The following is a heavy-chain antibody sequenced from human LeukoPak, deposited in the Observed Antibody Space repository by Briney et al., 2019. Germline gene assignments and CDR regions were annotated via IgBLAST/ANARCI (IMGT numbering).Heavy chain of an antibody. CDR1: GYTFTSYG. J-gene: IGHJ3*02. CDR2: ISAYNGNT. CDR3: ARVIGGGKNAFDI. Sequence: ASVKVSCKASGYTFTSYGISWVRQAPGQGLEWMGWISAYNGNTNYAQKLQGRVTITADESTSTAYMELSSLRSEDTAVYYCARVIGGGKNAFDIWGQGTMVTVSS. V-gene: IGHV1-18*01. D-gene: IGHD4-23*01.